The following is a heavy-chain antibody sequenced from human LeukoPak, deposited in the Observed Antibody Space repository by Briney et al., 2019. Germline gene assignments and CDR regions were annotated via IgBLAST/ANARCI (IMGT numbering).Heavy chain of an antibody. D-gene: IGHD2-21*01. V-gene: IGHV4-39*01. J-gene: IGHJ4*02. CDR1: GGSISSSSYY. Sequence: SETLSLTCTVSGGSISSSSYYWGWIRQPPGKGLEWIGSIYYSGSTFHNPSLKSRVTISVDTSKNQFSLKLSSVTAADTAVFYCARGLPGGAFDYWGQGTLVTVSS. CDR2: IYYSGST. CDR3: ARGLPGGAFDY.